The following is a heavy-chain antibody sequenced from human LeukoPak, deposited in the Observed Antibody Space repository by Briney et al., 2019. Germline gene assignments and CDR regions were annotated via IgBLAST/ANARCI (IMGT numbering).Heavy chain of an antibody. D-gene: IGHD2-21*02. Sequence: PSETLSLTCTVSGGSISSSSYYWGWIRQPPGKGLEWIGSIYYSGSTHYNPSLKSRVTISVDTSKNQFSLKLSSVTAADTAVYYCAMGNIVVVTATPSFDYWGQGTLVTVSS. CDR3: AMGNIVVVTATPSFDY. J-gene: IGHJ4*02. CDR1: GGSISSSSYY. V-gene: IGHV4-39*07. CDR2: IYYSGST.